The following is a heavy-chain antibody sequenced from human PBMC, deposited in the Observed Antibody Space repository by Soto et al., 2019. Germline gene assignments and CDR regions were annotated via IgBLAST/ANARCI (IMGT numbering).Heavy chain of an antibody. CDR2: ISHDGSIK. J-gene: IGHJ4*02. CDR3: AKELAFGDFWRGLEY. Sequence: QVQLVESGGGVVQPGRSLRLSCAASGFSFSSYAMHWVRQAPGKGQEWVAVISHDGSIKKFAGFVEGRFLVFRDNSNNSLFLQMESLKPDDSAVYYCAKELAFGDFWRGLEYWGQGALVTVAS. CDR1: GFSFSSYA. D-gene: IGHD3-3*01. V-gene: IGHV3-30*18.